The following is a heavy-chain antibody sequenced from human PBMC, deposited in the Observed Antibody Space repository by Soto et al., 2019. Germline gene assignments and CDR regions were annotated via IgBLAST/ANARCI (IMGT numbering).Heavy chain of an antibody. Sequence: EVQLVESGGGLVQPGGSLRLSCAASGFTVSSNYMSWVRQAPGKGLEWVSVIYSGGTTYYADSVKGRFTISRDNSKNTVYLQMSIVRAGDTAVYYCARNGDSSDYRGWFDPWGQGTLVTVSS. CDR3: ARNGDSSDYRGWFDP. V-gene: IGHV3-66*01. CDR1: GFTVSSNY. D-gene: IGHD3-22*01. CDR2: IYSGGTT. J-gene: IGHJ5*02.